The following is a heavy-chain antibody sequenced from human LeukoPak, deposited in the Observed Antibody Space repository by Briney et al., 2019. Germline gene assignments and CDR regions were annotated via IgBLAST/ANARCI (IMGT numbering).Heavy chain of an antibody. Sequence: SETLSLTCIVSGGSISSYYWSWIRQPPGKGLEWIGYIYYSGSTNYNPSLKSRVTISVDTSKNQFSLKLSSVTAADTAVYYCARTYSGYFDYWGQGTLVTVSS. D-gene: IGHD5-12*01. CDR1: GGSISSYY. J-gene: IGHJ4*02. CDR2: IYYSGST. V-gene: IGHV4-59*01. CDR3: ARTYSGYFDY.